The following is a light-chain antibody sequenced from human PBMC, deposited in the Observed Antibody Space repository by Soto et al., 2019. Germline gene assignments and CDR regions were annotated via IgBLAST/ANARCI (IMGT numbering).Light chain of an antibody. CDR3: QQYGSSPLT. J-gene: IGKJ5*01. CDR1: QSVTNY. V-gene: IGKV3-20*01. CDR2: DAS. Sequence: EIFLTQSPDTLSLSPGERATLSCRATQSVTNYIAWYQQRPGQAPRLLIYDASNRASGVPAKFSGSGSGTDFTLTISRLEPEDFAVYYCQQYGSSPLTFGQGTRLEIK.